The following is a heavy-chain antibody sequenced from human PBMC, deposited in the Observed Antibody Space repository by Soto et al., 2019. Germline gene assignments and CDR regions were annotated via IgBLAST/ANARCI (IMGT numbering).Heavy chain of an antibody. CDR2: IDPSASYT. Sequence: GESLKISRKGSGYSFTSYWIRWAHQMPGKGLEWMCRIDPSASYTNYSPSFQGHVTISADKCISTAYLQWGSLKASDTAMYYCARSGIAAANYYYYYGMDVWGQGTTVTVSS. CDR1: GYSFTSYW. V-gene: IGHV5-10-1*01. D-gene: IGHD6-13*01. J-gene: IGHJ6*02. CDR3: ARSGIAAANYYYYYGMDV.